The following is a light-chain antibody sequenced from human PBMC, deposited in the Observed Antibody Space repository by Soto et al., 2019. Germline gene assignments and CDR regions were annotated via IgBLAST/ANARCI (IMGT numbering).Light chain of an antibody. J-gene: IGKJ3*01. CDR2: DAS. V-gene: IGKV3-11*01. CDR1: QSVGNY. Sequence: EIVLTQSPGTLSLSPGERATLSCRASQSVGNYLAWYQQKPGQAPRLLIYDASSRATGIPARFSGSRSGTDFTLTISSLEPEDFAVYYCQQRSTWPPFTFGPGTKVDIK. CDR3: QQRSTWPPFT.